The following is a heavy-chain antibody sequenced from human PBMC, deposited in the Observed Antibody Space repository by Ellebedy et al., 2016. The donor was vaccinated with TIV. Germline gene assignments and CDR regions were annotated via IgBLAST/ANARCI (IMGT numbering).Heavy chain of an antibody. CDR1: GGSISRSIYY. D-gene: IGHD4-17*01. Sequence: MPSETLSLTCSVSGGSISRSIYYWAWIRQPPGKGLEWIGSIYYSGDTHYNPSLKRRFTISVDTSKNQFSLKVTSVTAADTAVYYCANEHDFGDYRGFDYWGQGALVTVSS. CDR2: IYYSGDT. V-gene: IGHV4-39*01. J-gene: IGHJ4*02. CDR3: ANEHDFGDYRGFDY.